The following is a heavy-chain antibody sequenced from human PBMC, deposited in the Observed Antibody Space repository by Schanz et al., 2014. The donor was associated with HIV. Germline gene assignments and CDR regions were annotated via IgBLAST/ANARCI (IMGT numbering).Heavy chain of an antibody. CDR3: ARGQPLVQRWFDP. J-gene: IGHJ5*02. Sequence: VQLVESGGGLLQPGRSLRLSCAASGFNFNNYAMTWVRQAPGKGLEWVALIWYDGSNKIYADSVKGRFTISRDNSKNTLYLQMNSLRPEDTAVYYCARGQPLVQRWFDPWGQGTLVTVSS. CDR2: IWYDGSNK. D-gene: IGHD6-13*01. CDR1: GFNFNNYA. V-gene: IGHV3-33*08.